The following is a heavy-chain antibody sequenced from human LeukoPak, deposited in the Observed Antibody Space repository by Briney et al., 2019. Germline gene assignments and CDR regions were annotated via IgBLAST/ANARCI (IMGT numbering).Heavy chain of an antibody. CDR1: GFTFSDHY. J-gene: IGHJ4*02. Sequence: GGSLRLSCAASGFTFSDHYMSWIRQAPGKGLEWLAYIGNSGTTTVYADSVKGRFTISRDNAKNSLYLQMNSLRAEDTAVYYCARAPRLSDYWGQGTLVTVSS. V-gene: IGHV3-11*01. CDR2: IGNSGTTT. CDR3: ARAPRLSDY. D-gene: IGHD6-19*01.